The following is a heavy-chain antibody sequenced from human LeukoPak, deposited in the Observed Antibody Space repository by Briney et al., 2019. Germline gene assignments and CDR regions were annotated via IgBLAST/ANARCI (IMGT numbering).Heavy chain of an antibody. CDR2: ISAYNGNT. D-gene: IGHD3-22*01. V-gene: IGHV1-18*01. CDR3: ARGPDSSGYYPNWFDP. CDR1: GYTFTSYG. J-gene: IGHJ5*02. Sequence: ASVKVSCKASGYTFTSYGISWVRQAPGQGLEWMGWISAYNGNTNYAQKLQGRVTMTTDTSTSTAYMELRSLRSDDTAVYYCARGPDSSGYYPNWFDPWGQGTLVTVSS.